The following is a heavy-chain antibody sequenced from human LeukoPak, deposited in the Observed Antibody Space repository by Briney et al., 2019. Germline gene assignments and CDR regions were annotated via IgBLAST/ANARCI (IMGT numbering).Heavy chain of an antibody. V-gene: IGHV4-59*01. J-gene: IGHJ4*02. CDR2: IYYSGST. CDR3: ARGGELRWLQLDY. CDR1: GGSISSYY. D-gene: IGHD5-24*01. Sequence: PSETLSLTCTVSGGSISSYYWSWIRQPPGKGLEWIGYIYYSGSTNYNPSLKSRVTISVDTSKNQFSLKLSSVTAADTAVYYCARGGELRWLQLDYWGQGTLVNVSS.